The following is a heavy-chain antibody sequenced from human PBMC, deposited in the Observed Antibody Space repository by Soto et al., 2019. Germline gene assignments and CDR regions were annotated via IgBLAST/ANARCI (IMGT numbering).Heavy chain of an antibody. D-gene: IGHD3-10*01. CDR1: GGSISSSSYY. Sequence: SETLSLTCTVSGGSISSSSYYWSWIRQPPGKGLEWIGSIYYSGSTYYNPSLKSRVTISVDTSKNQFSLKLSSVTAAGTAVYYCARLRGVRGVKRYMDVWGKGTTVTVSS. V-gene: IGHV4-39*01. CDR3: ARLRGVRGVKRYMDV. CDR2: IYYSGST. J-gene: IGHJ6*03.